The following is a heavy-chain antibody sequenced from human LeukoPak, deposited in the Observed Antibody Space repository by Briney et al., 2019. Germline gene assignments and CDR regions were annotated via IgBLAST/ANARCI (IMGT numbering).Heavy chain of an antibody. CDR1: GYNFTDYY. D-gene: IGHD3-10*01. J-gene: IGHJ2*01. CDR2: INPNSGGI. CDR3: ARFAAAGPRGSYWFVDL. Sequence: SSVQVSCKASGYNFTDYYIHWVRQAPAQGLEWIGWINPNSGGIHYAQNFQGRVTMTRDTCISTTYMELSTMRFDDPGVYYCARFAAAGPRGSYWFVDLWGRGTLVTVSS. V-gene: IGHV1-2*02.